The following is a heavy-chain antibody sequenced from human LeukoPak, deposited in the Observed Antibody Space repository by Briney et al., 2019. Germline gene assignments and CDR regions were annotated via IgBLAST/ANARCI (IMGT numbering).Heavy chain of an antibody. Sequence: SETLSLICTVSDGSISSSSYSWGWIRQSPGKGLEWIATIYYSGSTDYNPSLKSRVTISVDKSKNQFSPEMNSVTTADTAVYYCARGEEQHLDYWGQGTLVTVSS. CDR3: ARGEEQHLDY. V-gene: IGHV4-39*07. CDR2: IYYSGST. J-gene: IGHJ4*02. D-gene: IGHD6-13*01. CDR1: DGSISSSSYS.